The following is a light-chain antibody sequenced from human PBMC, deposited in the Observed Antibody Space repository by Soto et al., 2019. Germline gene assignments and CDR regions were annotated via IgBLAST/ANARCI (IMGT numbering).Light chain of an antibody. CDR1: QSVSSY. CDR3: QQHINRLS. Sequence: EIVLTQSPATLSLSPGERATLSCRASQSVSSYLAWYQQKPGQAPRLLIHDASTRATGIPARFSGSGSGTDFTLTITTLEPEDFAVYYCQQHINRLSFGGGTKVDIK. V-gene: IGKV3-11*01. CDR2: DAS. J-gene: IGKJ4*01.